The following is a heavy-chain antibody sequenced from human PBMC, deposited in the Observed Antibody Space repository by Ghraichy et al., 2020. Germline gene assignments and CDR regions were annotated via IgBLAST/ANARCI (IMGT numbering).Heavy chain of an antibody. Sequence: ASVKVSCKASGYTFTGYYMHWVRQAPGQGLEWMGRINPNSGGTNYAQKFQGRVTMTRDTSISTAYMELSRLRSDDTAVYYCARTPSALYYDCSGYQDDYWSQGTLVTVSS. V-gene: IGHV1-2*06. D-gene: IGHD3-22*01. CDR1: GYTFTGYY. CDR2: INPNSGGT. CDR3: ARTPSALYYDCSGYQDDY. J-gene: IGHJ4*02.